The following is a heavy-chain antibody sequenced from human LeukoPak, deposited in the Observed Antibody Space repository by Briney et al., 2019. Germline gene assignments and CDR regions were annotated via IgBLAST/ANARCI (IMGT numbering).Heavy chain of an antibody. CDR2: LYPGDSDT. D-gene: IGHD3-10*01. V-gene: IGHV5-51*01. J-gene: IGHJ6*03. CDR1: GYSFTSYW. CDR3: ARLIMVRGASDYYYYYMDV. Sequence: GESLKISCKGSGYSFTSYWIGWVRQLPGKGLEWMGILYPGDSDTRYSPSFQGQVTISADKSISTAYLQWSSLKASDTAMYYCARLIMVRGASDYYYYYMDVWGKGTTVTVSS.